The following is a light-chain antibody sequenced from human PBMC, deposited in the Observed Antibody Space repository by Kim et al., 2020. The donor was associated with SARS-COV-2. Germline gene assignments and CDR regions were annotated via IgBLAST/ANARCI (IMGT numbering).Light chain of an antibody. J-gene: IGKJ2*01. CDR1: QSVSSN. Sequence: EIVMTQSPVTLSVSPGERATLSCRASQSVSSNLAWYQVKPGRAPRHLIYGASTRASGIPARFSGSGSGSEFTLTITSLQSEDFALYYCHQYDDWPPGDTFGQGAKLEI. CDR2: GAS. V-gene: IGKV3-15*01. CDR3: HQYDDWPPGDT.